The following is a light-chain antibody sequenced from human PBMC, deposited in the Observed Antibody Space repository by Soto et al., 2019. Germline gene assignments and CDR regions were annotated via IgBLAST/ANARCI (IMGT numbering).Light chain of an antibody. V-gene: IGLV2-14*01. CDR2: DVS. Sequence: QSALTQPASVSGSPGQSITISCTGTSSDVGGYNSVSWYQQHPGKAPKVMIYDVSNRPSGVSNRFSGSKSGNTASLTISGLQAEDEADYCCSAYTSSSTLVFGGGTKLTVL. CDR3: SAYTSSSTLV. J-gene: IGLJ2*01. CDR1: SSDVGGYNS.